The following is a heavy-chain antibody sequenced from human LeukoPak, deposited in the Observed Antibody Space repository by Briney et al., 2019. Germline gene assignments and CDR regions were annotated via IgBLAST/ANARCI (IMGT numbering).Heavy chain of an antibody. J-gene: IGHJ5*02. D-gene: IGHD5-18*01. CDR1: GFTFSNYW. Sequence: GGSLRLSCAASGFTFSNYWMHWVRQAPGKGLVWVSRINSDGTTTTYPDSVKGRFTISRDNAKNTLYLQMNSLRVEDTAVYYCARDPHGYWWFDPWGQGTLVTVSS. CDR3: ARDPHGYWWFDP. CDR2: INSDGTTT. V-gene: IGHV3-74*01.